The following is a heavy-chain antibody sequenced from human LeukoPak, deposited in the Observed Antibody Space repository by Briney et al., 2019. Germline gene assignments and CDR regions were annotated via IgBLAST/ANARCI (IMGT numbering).Heavy chain of an antibody. D-gene: IGHD4-17*01. Sequence: GGSLRLSCAASGFTFSSYSMNWVRQAPGKGLEWVSSISSSSSYIYYADSVKGRFTISRDNAKNSLYLQMNSLRAEDTAVYYCARVVDDYGDPYYFDYWGQGTLVTVSS. CDR3: ARVVDDYGDPYYFDY. J-gene: IGHJ4*02. CDR2: ISSSSSYI. CDR1: GFTFSSYS. V-gene: IGHV3-21*01.